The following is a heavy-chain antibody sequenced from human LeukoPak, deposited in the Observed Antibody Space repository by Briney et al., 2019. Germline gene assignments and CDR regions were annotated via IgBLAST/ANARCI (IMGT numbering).Heavy chain of an antibody. V-gene: IGHV1-2*02. CDR3: ARGRVVVAATYYYYYYMDV. J-gene: IGHJ6*03. Sequence: GASVKVSCKASGYTFTGYYMHWVRQAPGQGLEWMGWINPNSGGTNYAQKFQGRVTMTRDTSISTAYMELSRLRSDDTAVYYCARGRVVVAATYYYYYYMDVWGKGTTVTVSS. CDR2: INPNSGGT. D-gene: IGHD2-15*01. CDR1: GYTFTGYY.